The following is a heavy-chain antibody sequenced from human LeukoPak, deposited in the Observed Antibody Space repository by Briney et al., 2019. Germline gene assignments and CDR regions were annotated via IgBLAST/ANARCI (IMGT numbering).Heavy chain of an antibody. V-gene: IGHV4-59*12. Sequence: SETLSLTCTVSGGSISGYYWSWIRQPPGKGLEWIGYIYHSGSTYYNPSLKSRVTISVDRSKNQFSLKLSSVTAADTAVYYCARDTGPFRIAAAGTPEGGAFDIWGQGTMVTVSS. CDR1: GGSISGYY. J-gene: IGHJ3*02. D-gene: IGHD6-13*01. CDR3: ARDTGPFRIAAAGTPEGGAFDI. CDR2: IYHSGST.